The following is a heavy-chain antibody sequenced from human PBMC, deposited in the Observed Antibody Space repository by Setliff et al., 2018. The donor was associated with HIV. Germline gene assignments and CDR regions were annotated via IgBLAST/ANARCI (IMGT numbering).Heavy chain of an antibody. V-gene: IGHV1-18*01. D-gene: IGHD3-22*01. CDR3: ARDWEARADYYDTSGQAQYFQH. J-gene: IGHJ1*01. CDR1: GYTFTKYG. Sequence: ASVKVSCKTSGYTFTKYGITWVRQAPGQGLEWMGWISANNGNTNYAQKFQGRVTMTTDTSTRTAYMELGNLRSEDTAVYYCARDWEARADYYDTSGQAQYFQHWGQGTLVTVSS. CDR2: ISANNGNT.